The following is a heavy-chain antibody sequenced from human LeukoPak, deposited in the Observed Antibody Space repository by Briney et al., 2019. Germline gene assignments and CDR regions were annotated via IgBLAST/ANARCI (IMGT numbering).Heavy chain of an antibody. D-gene: IGHD4-11*01. CDR1: GFTFSSYG. CDR3: AKDYRKDAFDI. Sequence: GRSLRLSCAASGFTFSSYGMHWVRQGPGKGLEWVAVISYNGSNKYYADSVKGRFTIYRGNSKNTLYLHMNSLRAEDTAVYYCAKDYRKDAFDIWGQGTMVTVSS. J-gene: IGHJ3*02. CDR2: ISYNGSNK. V-gene: IGHV3-30*18.